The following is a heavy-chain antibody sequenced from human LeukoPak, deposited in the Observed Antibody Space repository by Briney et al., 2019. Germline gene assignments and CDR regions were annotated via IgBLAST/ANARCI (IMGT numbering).Heavy chain of an antibody. V-gene: IGHV4-59*04. CDR2: IYYSGNT. CDR3: ARQTGSGLFILP. D-gene: IGHD3/OR15-3a*01. J-gene: IGHJ4*02. CDR1: GGSIGSYY. Sequence: SETLSLTCTVSGGSIGSYYWSWIRQPPGKGLEWIGSIYYSGNTYYNASLKSQVSISIDTSKNQFSLRLTSVTAADTAVYYCARQTGSGLFILPGGQGTLVTVSS.